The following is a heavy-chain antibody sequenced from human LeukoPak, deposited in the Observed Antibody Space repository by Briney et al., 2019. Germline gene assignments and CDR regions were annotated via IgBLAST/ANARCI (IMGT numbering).Heavy chain of an antibody. D-gene: IGHD3-10*01. Sequence: SETLSLTCTVSGDSITNYYWSWIRQPPGKGLEWIGYIYYSGSTKYNPSLKSRVIISVGTSKNQFSLKLSSVTAADTAVYYCARVHYYGSGLSSYFDYWGQGTLVTVSS. J-gene: IGHJ4*02. CDR1: GDSITNYY. CDR2: IYYSGST. V-gene: IGHV4-59*01. CDR3: ARVHYYGSGLSSYFDY.